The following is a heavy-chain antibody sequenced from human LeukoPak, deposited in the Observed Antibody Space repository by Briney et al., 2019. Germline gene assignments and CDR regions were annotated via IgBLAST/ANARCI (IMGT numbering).Heavy chain of an antibody. D-gene: IGHD5-12*01. J-gene: IGHJ3*02. V-gene: IGHV1-46*01. CDR3: ATDRGASGAFDI. CDR2: INPSGGST. CDR1: GYTFTSYY. Sequence: ASVKVSCKASGYTFTSYYMHWVRQAPGQGLEWMGIINPSGGSTSYAQKFQGRVTMTEDTSTDTAYMELSSLRSEDTAVYYCATDRGASGAFDIWGQGTMVTVSS.